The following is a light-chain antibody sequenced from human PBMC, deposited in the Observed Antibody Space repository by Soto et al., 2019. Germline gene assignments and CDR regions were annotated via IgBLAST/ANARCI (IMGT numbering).Light chain of an antibody. CDR1: SSNIGSNT. CDR3: AAWDDSLNGWV. CDR2: YNG. Sequence: VLTQPPSASGTPGQRVTISCSGGSSNIGSNTVNWYQQLPRTAPKLLIYYNGQRPSGVPDRFSGSKSGTSTSLTISGLQSEDEAAYYCAAWDDSLNGWVFGGGTQLTVL. J-gene: IGLJ3*02. V-gene: IGLV1-44*01.